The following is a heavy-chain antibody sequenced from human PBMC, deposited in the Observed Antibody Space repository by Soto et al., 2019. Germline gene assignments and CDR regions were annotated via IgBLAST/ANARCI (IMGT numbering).Heavy chain of an antibody. Sequence: GGSLRLSCAASGFTLSSYAMSWVRQAPGKGLEWVSAISGSGGSTYYADSVKGRFTISRDNSKNTLYLQMNSLRAEDTAVYYCAKSIVATGVLDYWGQGTLVTVSS. CDR2: ISGSGGST. J-gene: IGHJ4*02. CDR3: AKSIVATGVLDY. CDR1: GFTLSSYA. D-gene: IGHD5-12*01. V-gene: IGHV3-23*01.